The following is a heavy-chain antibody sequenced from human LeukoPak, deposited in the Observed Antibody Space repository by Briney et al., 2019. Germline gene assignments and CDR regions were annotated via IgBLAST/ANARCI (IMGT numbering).Heavy chain of an antibody. CDR1: GGSISSYY. V-gene: IGHV4-59*01. Sequence: PSETLSLTCTVSGGSISSYYWTWIRQPPGKGLEWIGYIYYSGSTNYNPSLKSRVTISVDTSKNQFSLRLSSVTAEDTAVYYCARVSGDQLITFGYWGQGTLVTVSS. J-gene: IGHJ4*02. CDR3: ARVSGDQLITFGY. CDR2: IYYSGST. D-gene: IGHD2-2*01.